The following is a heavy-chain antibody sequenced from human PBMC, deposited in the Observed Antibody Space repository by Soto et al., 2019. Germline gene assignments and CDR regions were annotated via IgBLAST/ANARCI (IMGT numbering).Heavy chain of an antibody. CDR1: GGSISSGGYS. Sequence: PSETLSLTCAVSGGSISSGGYSWSWIRQPPGKGLEWIGYIYHSGSTYYNTSLKSQVTISIDRSKNQFSLNLISVTAADTAVYYCARVPDRWGQGTLVTVS. CDR2: IYHSGST. D-gene: IGHD2-2*01. V-gene: IGHV4-30-2*01. CDR3: ARVPDR. J-gene: IGHJ5*02.